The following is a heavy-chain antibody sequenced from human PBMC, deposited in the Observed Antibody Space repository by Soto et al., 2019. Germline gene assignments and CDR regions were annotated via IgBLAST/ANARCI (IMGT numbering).Heavy chain of an antibody. Sequence: QVQLVESGGGVVQPGRSLRLSCTASGFNFSTHGMHWVRQAPGEGLEWVAFTSYDGSDNYYADSVKGRFSLSRDNSKKTMFLQMDRLRVEDTAVYYCAKDGPPGPYWVVSVYHFGMDFGGQATTLIVSS. CDR2: TSYDGSDN. CDR1: GFNFSTHG. V-gene: IGHV3-30*18. D-gene: IGHD2-15*01. CDR3: AKDGPPGPYWVVSVYHFGMDF. J-gene: IGHJ6*01.